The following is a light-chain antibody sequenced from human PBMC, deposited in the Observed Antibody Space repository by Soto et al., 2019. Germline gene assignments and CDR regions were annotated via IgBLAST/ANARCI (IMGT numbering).Light chain of an antibody. CDR2: GAS. CDR1: QSFSSTY. Sequence: EIVLTQSPGTLSLSPGERATLSCRASQSFSSTYLAWYQHKPGQAPRLLIYGASSRATGIPDRFTGSGSGTDLTLTISRLEPEDFALYYCQQYGSSPPYTFGQGTKLEIK. J-gene: IGKJ2*01. CDR3: QQYGSSPPYT. V-gene: IGKV3-20*01.